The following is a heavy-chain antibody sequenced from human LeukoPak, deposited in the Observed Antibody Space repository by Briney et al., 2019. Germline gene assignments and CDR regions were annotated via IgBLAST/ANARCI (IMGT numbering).Heavy chain of an antibody. D-gene: IGHD6-13*01. CDR1: GYTFTSYG. Sequence: ASVKVSCKASGYTFTSYGISWARQAPGQGLEWMGWISAYNGNTNYAQKLQGRVTMTTDTSTSTAYMELRSLRSDDTAVYYCARGSTSIAAAGISDYWGQGTLVTVSS. CDR2: ISAYNGNT. V-gene: IGHV1-18*01. CDR3: ARGSTSIAAAGISDY. J-gene: IGHJ4*02.